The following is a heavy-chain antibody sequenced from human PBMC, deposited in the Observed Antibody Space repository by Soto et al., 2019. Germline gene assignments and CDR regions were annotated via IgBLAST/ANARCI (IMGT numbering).Heavy chain of an antibody. J-gene: IGHJ4*02. Sequence: GGSLRLSCIVSGFTLSKHDINWIRQSPEKGLEWVSFISINGVTDYADSVKGRFSISRDNAKSSLFLQMDSLRTEDTAVYYCTSHVRGDSRFAFWGQGTLVTVSS. CDR3: TSHVRGDSRFAF. CDR1: GFTLSKHD. CDR2: ISINGVT. D-gene: IGHD7-27*01. V-gene: IGHV3-48*03.